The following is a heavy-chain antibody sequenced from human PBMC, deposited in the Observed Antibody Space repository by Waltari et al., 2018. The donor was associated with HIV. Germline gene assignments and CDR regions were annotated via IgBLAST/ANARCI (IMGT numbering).Heavy chain of an antibody. J-gene: IGHJ4*02. Sequence: EVQLVQSGAEVKKPGESLKISCKASGYSFTNYWNGWVRQMPGKGLEWMGIIYPGDSDTRYSPSFQGQVTISADKSISTAYLQWSSLKASDTAMYYCATSRSTYYDTGGYFDYWGQGTLVTVSS. V-gene: IGHV5-51*03. D-gene: IGHD3-22*01. CDR3: ATSRSTYYDTGGYFDY. CDR1: GYSFTNYW. CDR2: IYPGDSDT.